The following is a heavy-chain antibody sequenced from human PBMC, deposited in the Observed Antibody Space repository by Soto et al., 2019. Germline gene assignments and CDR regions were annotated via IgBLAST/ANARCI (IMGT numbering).Heavy chain of an antibody. V-gene: IGHV4-34*01. CDR2: INHSGST. CDR1: GGSFSGYY. Sequence: QVQLQQWGAGLLKPSETLSLTCAVYGGSFSGYYWSWIRQPPGKGLEWIGEINHSGSTNYNPSLKSRDTISVDTSKNQFSLKLSSVTAADTAVYYCARGYGGDRDVVVVAATRSHYYYMDVWGKGTTVTVSS. D-gene: IGHD2-15*01. J-gene: IGHJ6*03. CDR3: ARGYGGDRDVVVVAATRSHYYYMDV.